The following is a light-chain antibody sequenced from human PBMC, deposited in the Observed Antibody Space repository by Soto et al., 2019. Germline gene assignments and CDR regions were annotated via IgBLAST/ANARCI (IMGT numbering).Light chain of an antibody. Sequence: EIVLTQSPGTLSLSPGERATLSCRASQSVSSRNFAQNQQKPGQAPSHLIYGASSRATGIPDRFSGSGSGTDFTLTISRLEPEDFAMHYCQQYANSPPTFGQGTKVDIK. CDR3: QQYANSPPT. V-gene: IGKV3-20*01. CDR2: GAS. CDR1: QSVSSRN. J-gene: IGKJ1*01.